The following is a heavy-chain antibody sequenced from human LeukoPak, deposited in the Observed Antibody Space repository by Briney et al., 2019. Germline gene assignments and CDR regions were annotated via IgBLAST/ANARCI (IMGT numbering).Heavy chain of an antibody. V-gene: IGHV1-2*02. Sequence: GASVKVSCKTSGYTFTDYYMHWVRQAPGQGLEWMGWINPNSGGTNYAQKFQGRVTMTRDTSISTAYMELSRLRSDDTAVYYCAREGASTIFGVVGRGFDPWGQGTLVTVSS. CDR1: GYTFTDYY. J-gene: IGHJ5*02. D-gene: IGHD3-3*01. CDR2: INPNSGGT. CDR3: AREGASTIFGVVGRGFDP.